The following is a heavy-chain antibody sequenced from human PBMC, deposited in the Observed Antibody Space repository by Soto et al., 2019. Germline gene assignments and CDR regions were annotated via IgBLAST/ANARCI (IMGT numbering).Heavy chain of an antibody. CDR1: GGSISSSSYY. CDR3: ARSTTVVTPRWYFDL. V-gene: IGHV4-39*01. J-gene: IGHJ2*01. CDR2: IYYSGST. Sequence: QLQLQESGPGLVKPSETLSLTCTVSGGSISSSSYYWGWIRQPPGKGLEWIGSIYYSGSTYYNPSLKSRVTISVDTSKNQFSLKLSSVTAADTAVYYCARSTTVVTPRWYFDLWGRGTLVTVSS. D-gene: IGHD4-17*01.